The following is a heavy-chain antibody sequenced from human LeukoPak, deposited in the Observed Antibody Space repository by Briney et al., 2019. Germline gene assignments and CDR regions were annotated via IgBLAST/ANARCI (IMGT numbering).Heavy chain of an antibody. V-gene: IGHV3-23*01. CDR3: AKARAGGSTYEY. Sequence: GGSLRLSCAASGFSISRYIMTWVRQAPGKGLEWVSAISDADAATVYAESVKGRFTISGDNSKNTLYLQMNSLRVDDTAIYYCAKARAGGSTYEYWGRGILVTVSS. J-gene: IGHJ4*02. D-gene: IGHD3-10*01. CDR1: GFSISRYI. CDR2: ISDADAAT.